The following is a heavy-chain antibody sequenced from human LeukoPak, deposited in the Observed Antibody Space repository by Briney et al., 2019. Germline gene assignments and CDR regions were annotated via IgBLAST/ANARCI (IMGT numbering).Heavy chain of an antibody. V-gene: IGHV4-61*02. CDR2: FYTGGST. CDR1: GGSISSGSYY. CDR3: ARDGAAAVHYYYYYYMDV. Sequence: PSETLSLTCSVSGGSISSGSYYWSWIRQPAGKGLEWIGRFYTGGSTNYSPSLKSRVTISVDTSKNQFSLKLNSVTAADTAVYYCARDGAAAVHYYYYYYMDVWGQGTTVTVSS. D-gene: IGHD6-13*01. J-gene: IGHJ6*03.